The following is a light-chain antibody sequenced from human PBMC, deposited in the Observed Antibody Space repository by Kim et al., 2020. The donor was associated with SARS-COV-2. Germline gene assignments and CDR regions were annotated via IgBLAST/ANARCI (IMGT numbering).Light chain of an antibody. V-gene: IGLV2-14*03. CDR1: SSDVGGYDY. CDR3: SSYASSTSYV. CDR2: HVI. J-gene: IGLJ1*01. Sequence: GQSITIPCTGTSSDVGGYDYVSWYQQHPGKAPILIIYHVINRPSGVSNRFSGSKSGNTASLTISGLQAEDEADYYCSSYASSTSYVFGTGTKVTVL.